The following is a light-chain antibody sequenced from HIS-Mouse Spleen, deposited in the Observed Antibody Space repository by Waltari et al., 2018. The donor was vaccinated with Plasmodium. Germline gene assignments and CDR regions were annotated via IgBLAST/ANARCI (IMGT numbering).Light chain of an antibody. CDR1: CSDVGRYNL. J-gene: IGLJ3*02. CDR3: CSYAGSSTFV. V-gene: IGLV2-23*03. CDR2: EGS. Sequence: QSALTQPASVSGSPGQSITISCTGTCSDVGRYNLVSWYQQHPGKAPKLMIYEGSKRPSGVSNRFSGSKSGNTASLTISGLQAEDEADYYCCSYAGSSTFVFGGGTKLTVL.